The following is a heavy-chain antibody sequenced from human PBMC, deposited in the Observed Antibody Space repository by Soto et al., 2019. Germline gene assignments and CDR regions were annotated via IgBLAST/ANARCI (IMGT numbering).Heavy chain of an antibody. CDR2: INHSGSS. CDR3: ARGFGYYYYGMDV. V-gene: IGHV4-34*01. J-gene: IGHJ6*02. D-gene: IGHD3-10*01. CDR1: GGSFSGYY. Sequence: SETLSLTCAVYGGSFSGYYWSWIRQPPGKGLEWIGEINHSGSSNYNPSLKSRVTISVDTSKNQFSLKLSSVTAADTAVYYCARGFGYYYYGMDVWGQGTTVTVSS.